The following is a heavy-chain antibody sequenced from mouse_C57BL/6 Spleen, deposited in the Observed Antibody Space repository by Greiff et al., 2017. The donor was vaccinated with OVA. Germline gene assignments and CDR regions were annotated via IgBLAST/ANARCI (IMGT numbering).Heavy chain of an antibody. CDR3: TRATVVATRYFDV. Sequence: VQLQQSGAELVRPGASVTLSCKASGYTFTDYEMHWVKQTPVHGLEWIGAIDPETGGTAYNQKFKGKAILTADKSSSTAYMELRSLTSEDSAVYYCTRATVVATRYFDVWGTGTTVTVSS. D-gene: IGHD1-1*01. V-gene: IGHV1-15*01. CDR1: GYTFTDYE. CDR2: IDPETGGT. J-gene: IGHJ1*03.